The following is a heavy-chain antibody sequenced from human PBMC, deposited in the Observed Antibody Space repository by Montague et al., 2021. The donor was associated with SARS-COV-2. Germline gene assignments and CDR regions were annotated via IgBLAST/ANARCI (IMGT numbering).Heavy chain of an antibody. CDR2: ISYDGSNK. J-gene: IGHJ4*02. D-gene: IGHD1-26*01. V-gene: IGHV3-30*04. Sequence: SLRLSCAASGFTLNSYAMHWVRQAPGKGLEWVAVISYDGSNKYYADSVKGRFTISRDNSKNTLYLQMNSLRAEDTAVYYCARDMGSYRFFDYWGQGTLVTVSS. CDR3: ARDMGSYRFFDY. CDR1: GFTLNSYA.